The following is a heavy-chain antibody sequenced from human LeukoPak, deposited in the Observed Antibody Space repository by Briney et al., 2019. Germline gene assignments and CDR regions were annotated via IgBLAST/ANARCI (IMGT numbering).Heavy chain of an antibody. CDR2: ISDSGGST. J-gene: IGHJ5*02. CDR3: AKSLGVVVPAASRWFDP. CDR1: GFTFSSYS. D-gene: IGHD2-2*01. V-gene: IGHV3-23*01. Sequence: GGSLRLSRAASGFTFSSYSMNWVRHAPGKWLEWGSIISDSGGSTYYADSVKGRFTISRDNSKNTLNLQMNSLRAEDTAVYYCAKSLGVVVPAASRWFDPWGQGTLVTVSS.